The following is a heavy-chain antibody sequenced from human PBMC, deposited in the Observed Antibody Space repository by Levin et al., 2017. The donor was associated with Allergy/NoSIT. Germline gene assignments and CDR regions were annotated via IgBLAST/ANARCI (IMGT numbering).Heavy chain of an antibody. D-gene: IGHD3-3*01. V-gene: IGHV3-15*01. CDR1: GFIFSHAW. Sequence: GESLKISCTASGFIFSHAWMSWVRQAPGKGLEWVGRIKSEIDGGTTDFAAAVKDRFTISRDDSRNTLFLEMHSLKTDDTAIYYCATGFLEWLYWRTWGQGTLVTVSS. J-gene: IGHJ5*02. CDR3: ATGFLEWLYWRT. CDR2: IKSEIDGGTT.